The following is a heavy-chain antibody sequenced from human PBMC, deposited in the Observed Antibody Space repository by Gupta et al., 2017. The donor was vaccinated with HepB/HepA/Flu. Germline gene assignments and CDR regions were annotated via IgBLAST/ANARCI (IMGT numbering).Heavy chain of an antibody. Sequence: EVQLVESGGGLVQRGGSLRLPCADSGFTFTRSWMSWVRQAPGKGLEWVANINEDGSAKYYVDSVKGRFTISRDNAKSSLYLQMNSLRVEDSAVYYCATSAAAPGNNWGQGTLVTVSS. CDR1: GFTFTRSW. J-gene: IGHJ4*02. V-gene: IGHV3-7*01. CDR3: ATSAAAPGNN. CDR2: INEDGSAK. D-gene: IGHD6-13*01.